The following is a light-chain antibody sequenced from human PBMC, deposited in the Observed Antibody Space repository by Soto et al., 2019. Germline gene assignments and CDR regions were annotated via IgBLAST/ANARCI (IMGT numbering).Light chain of an antibody. J-gene: IGLJ1*01. CDR1: SRDVGNYNL. CDR3: CSYAGTGTYV. Sequence: QSVLTQPASVSGSPGQSIAISCTGTSRDVGNYNLVSWYQQHPGKAPKVMIYEGSKRPSGVSDRFSGSKSDNTASLTISGLQADDEADYYCCSYAGTGTYVFGTGTKLTVL. V-gene: IGLV2-23*01. CDR2: EGS.